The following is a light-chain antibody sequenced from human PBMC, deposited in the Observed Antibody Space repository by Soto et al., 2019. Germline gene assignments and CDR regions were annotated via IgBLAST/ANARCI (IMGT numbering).Light chain of an antibody. CDR2: ATS. J-gene: IGKJ2*01. CDR1: QNIRGS. Sequence: DIQMTQSPSSLSASVGDRVTITCRASQNIRGSLNWYQQKPGKAPKVLIYATSTLQSGVPSRFSGSGSGTDFTLTISSLQPEDSATYDCQQSDITPYTFGQGNNLEI. V-gene: IGKV1-39*01. CDR3: QQSDITPYT.